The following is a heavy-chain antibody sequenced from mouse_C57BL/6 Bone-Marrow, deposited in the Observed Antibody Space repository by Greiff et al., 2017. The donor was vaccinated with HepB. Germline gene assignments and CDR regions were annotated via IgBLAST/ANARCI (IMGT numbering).Heavy chain of an antibody. CDR1: GFTFSDYG. D-gene: IGHD2-3*01. J-gene: IGHJ2*01. V-gene: IGHV5-17*01. CDR2: ISSGSSTI. CDR3: ARGRGYYSYYFDY. Sequence: EVKLMESGGGLVKPGGSLKLSCAASGFTFSDYGMHWVRQAPEKGLEWVAYISSGSSTIYYADTVKGRFTISRDNAKNTLFLQMTSLRSEDTAMYYCARGRGYYSYYFDYWGQGTTLTVSS.